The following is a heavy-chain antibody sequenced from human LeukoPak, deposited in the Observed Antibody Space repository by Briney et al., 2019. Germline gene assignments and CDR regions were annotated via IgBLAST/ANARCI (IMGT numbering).Heavy chain of an antibody. J-gene: IGHJ3*02. CDR2: ISGSGGST. CDR1: GFTFSSYA. V-gene: IGHV3-23*01. CDR3: ARARSSYGYGDAFDI. Sequence: GGSLRLSCAASGFTFSSYAMSWVRQAPGKGLEWVSSISGSGGSTYFADSVKGRFTISRDNSKNTQYLQMNSLRAEDTAVYYCARARSSYGYGDAFDIWGQGTMVTVSS. D-gene: IGHD5-18*01.